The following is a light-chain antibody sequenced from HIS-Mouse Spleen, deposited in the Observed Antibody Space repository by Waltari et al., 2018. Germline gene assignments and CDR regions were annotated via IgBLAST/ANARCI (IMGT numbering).Light chain of an antibody. CDR1: HMGSKS. CDR2: DDI. V-gene: IGLV3-21*03. CDR3: QVWDSSSDHVV. Sequence: SYVLTQPPSVSVAPGKTARITCGGNHMGSKSVHWYQQKPGQAPVLAVYDDIDRPSGIPDRFSGSNAGNTATLTISRVEAGDEADYYCQVWDSSSDHVVFGGGTKLTVL. J-gene: IGLJ2*01.